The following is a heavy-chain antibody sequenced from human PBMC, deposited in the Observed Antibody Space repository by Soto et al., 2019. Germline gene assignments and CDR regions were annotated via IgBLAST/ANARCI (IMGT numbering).Heavy chain of an antibody. Sequence: GGSLRLSCAASGFTFSSYAMSWVRQAPAKGLEWVSAISGSGGSTYYADSVKGRFTISRDNSKNTLYLQMNSLRAEDTAIYHCAKSPSISSPNFDYWGQGTLVTVSS. V-gene: IGHV3-23*01. J-gene: IGHJ4*02. CDR2: ISGSGGST. CDR1: GFTFSSYA. D-gene: IGHD2-2*01. CDR3: AKSPSISSPNFDY.